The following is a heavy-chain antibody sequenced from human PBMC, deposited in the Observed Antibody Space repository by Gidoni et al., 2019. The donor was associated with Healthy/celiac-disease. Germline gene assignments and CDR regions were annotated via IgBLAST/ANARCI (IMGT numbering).Heavy chain of an antibody. V-gene: IGHV4-39*01. J-gene: IGHJ5*02. D-gene: IGHD1-26*01. CDR3: ARHGKREFNRPDWFDP. CDR1: GGSISSSSYY. CDR2: IYYSGRT. Sequence: QLQLQESGPGLVKPSETLSLTCTVSGGSISSSSYYWGWIRQPPGKGLEWIGSIYYSGRTYYNPSLKSRVTISVDTSKNQFSLKLSSVTAADTAVYYCARHGKREFNRPDWFDPWGQGTLVTVSS.